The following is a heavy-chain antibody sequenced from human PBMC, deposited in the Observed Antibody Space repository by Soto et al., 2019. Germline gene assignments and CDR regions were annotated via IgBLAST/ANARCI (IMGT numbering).Heavy chain of an antibody. CDR3: TPHGYYSYGMDV. CDR1: GFSLSTSGVG. J-gene: IGHJ6*02. V-gene: IGHV2-5*02. Sequence: QITLKESGPTLVRLTQTLTLTCTFSGFSLSTSGVGVGWIPQSPGKALEWLALIFWDDDKRYSPSLKSKLSITKVTSKNQVVLTMTKMDPVDAVTYYCTPHGYYSYGMDVWGQGTTVTVSS. CDR2: IFWDDDK.